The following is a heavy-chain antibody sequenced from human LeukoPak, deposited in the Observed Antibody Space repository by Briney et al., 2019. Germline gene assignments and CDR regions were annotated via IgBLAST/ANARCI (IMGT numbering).Heavy chain of an antibody. CDR1: GYTFTGYY. CDR2: ISPNSGGT. D-gene: IGHD3-3*01. J-gene: IGHJ4*02. V-gene: IGHV1-2*02. Sequence: GASVKVSCKASGYTFTGYYMHWVRQAPGQGLEWMGWISPNSGGTNYAQKFQGRVTVTRDTSISTAYMELSRLRSDDTAVYYCARTGPYYDFWSGYHTPYYFDYWGQGTLVTVSS. CDR3: ARTGPYYDFWSGYHTPYYFDY.